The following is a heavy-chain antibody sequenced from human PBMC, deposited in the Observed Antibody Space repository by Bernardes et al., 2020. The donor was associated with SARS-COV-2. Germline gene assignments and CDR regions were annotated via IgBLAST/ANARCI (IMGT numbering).Heavy chain of an antibody. V-gene: IGHV1-58*01. CDR1: GFTFTSSA. D-gene: IGHD3-10*01. CDR2: IVVGSGNT. CDR3: AAAGDYYYGMDV. Sequence: SVKVSCKASGFTFTSSAVQWVRQARGQRLEWIGWIVVGSGNTNYAQKFQERVTITRDMSTSTAYMELSSLRSEDTAVYYCAAAGDYYYGMDVWGQGTTVTVSS. J-gene: IGHJ6*02.